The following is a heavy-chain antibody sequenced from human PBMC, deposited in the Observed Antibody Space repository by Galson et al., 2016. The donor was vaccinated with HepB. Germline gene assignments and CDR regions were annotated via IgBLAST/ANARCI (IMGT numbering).Heavy chain of an antibody. CDR2: TYYRSKWYN. CDR1: GDSVSSNSAA. V-gene: IGHV6-1*01. J-gene: IGHJ6*02. CDR3: ARERYCSGGSCYLDYYYGMDV. Sequence: AISGDSVSSNSAAWNWIRQSPSRGLEWLGRTYYRSKWYNDYAVSVKSRITINPDTSKNQFSLQLNSMTPEDTAVYYCARERYCSGGSCYLDYYYGMDVWGQGTTVTVSS. D-gene: IGHD2-15*01.